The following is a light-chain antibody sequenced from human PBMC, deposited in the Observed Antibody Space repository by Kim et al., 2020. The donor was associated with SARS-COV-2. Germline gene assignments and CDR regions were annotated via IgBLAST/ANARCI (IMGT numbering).Light chain of an antibody. CDR1: VRATRS. CDR2: KDS. J-gene: IGLJ1*01. Sequence: SVAPGQTARITCSGDVRATRSARWFQQKSGQAPVLLIYKDSQRPSGIPQQFSGSSSGTTVTLTISGAQVEDEADYYCYSATDTKGIFGTGTKVTVL. CDR3: YSATDTKGI. V-gene: IGLV3-27*01.